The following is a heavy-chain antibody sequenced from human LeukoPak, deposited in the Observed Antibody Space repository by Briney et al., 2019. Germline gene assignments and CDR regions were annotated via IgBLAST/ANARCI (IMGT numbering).Heavy chain of an antibody. CDR3: AKHRQAVIAVADYYFDY. D-gene: IGHD6-19*01. CDR2: ISYDGSNK. CDR1: GFTFSSYG. J-gene: IGHJ4*02. Sequence: PGGSLRLSCAASGFTFSSYGMHWVRQAPGKGLEWVAVISYDGSNKYYADSVKGRFTTSRDNSKNTLYLQMNSLRAEDTAVYYCAKHRQAVIAVADYYFDYWGQGTLVTVSS. V-gene: IGHV3-30*18.